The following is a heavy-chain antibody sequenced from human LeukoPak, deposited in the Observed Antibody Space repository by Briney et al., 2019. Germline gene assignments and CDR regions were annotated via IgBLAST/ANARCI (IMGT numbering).Heavy chain of an antibody. V-gene: IGHV4-59*01. J-gene: IGHJ6*03. Sequence: SETLSLTCTLSAGSISTYHWSWIRQPPGKGLEWVGYMSYSGSTNNNPSLKSRVTISVDTSKNQFSLKLSSVTAADTAVYYCARGRYCSRTSCSYYYFYMDVWGKGTTVTASS. D-gene: IGHD2-2*01. CDR1: AGSISTYH. CDR3: ARGRYCSRTSCSYYYFYMDV. CDR2: MSYSGST.